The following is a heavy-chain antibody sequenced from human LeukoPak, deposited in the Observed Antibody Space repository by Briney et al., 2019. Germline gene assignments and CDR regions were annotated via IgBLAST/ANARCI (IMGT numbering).Heavy chain of an antibody. CDR2: INPSGGST. V-gene: IGHV1-46*01. D-gene: IGHD3-9*01. J-gene: IGHJ6*03. CDR1: GYTFTGYY. Sequence: ASVKVSCKASGYTFTGYYMHWVRQAPGQGLEWMGIINPSGGSTRYAQKFQGRVTMTRDTSTSTVYMELSSLRSEDTAVYYCARGPDAYYDILTGYSYFYYYYMDVWGKGTTVTVSS. CDR3: ARGPDAYYDILTGYSYFYYYYMDV.